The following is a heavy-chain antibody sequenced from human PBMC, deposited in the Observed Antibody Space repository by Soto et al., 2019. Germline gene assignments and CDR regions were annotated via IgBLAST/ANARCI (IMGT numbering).Heavy chain of an antibody. D-gene: IGHD6-19*01. CDR2: IIPIFGTA. CDR3: ARSPSRSGWYSTRRDYYYGMDV. J-gene: IGHJ6*02. V-gene: IGHV1-69*01. Sequence: QVQLVQSGAEVKKPGSSVKVSCKASGGTFSSYAISWVRQAPGQGLEWMGGIIPIFGTANYAQKFQGRVTITADESTSTAYMELSSLRSEDTAVYYCARSPSRSGWYSTRRDYYYGMDVWGQGTTVTVSS. CDR1: GGTFSSYA.